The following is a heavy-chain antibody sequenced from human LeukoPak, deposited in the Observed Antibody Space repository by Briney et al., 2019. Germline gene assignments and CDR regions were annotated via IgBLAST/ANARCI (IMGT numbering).Heavy chain of an antibody. V-gene: IGHV4-39*07. CDR1: GGSISSSSYY. D-gene: IGHD5-24*01. CDR2: IYYSGST. Sequence: SETLSLTCTVSGGSISSSSYYWGWIRQPPGRGLEWIGSIYYSGSTYYNPSLKSRVTISVDTSKNQFSLKLSSVTAADTAVYYCARERDGYNQFDYWGQGTLVTVSS. CDR3: ARERDGYNQFDY. J-gene: IGHJ4*02.